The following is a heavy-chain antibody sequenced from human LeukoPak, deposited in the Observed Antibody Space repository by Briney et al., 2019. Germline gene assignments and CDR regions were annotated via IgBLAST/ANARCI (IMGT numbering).Heavy chain of an antibody. D-gene: IGHD6-19*01. CDR3: ARGRGVAVTGTIDY. V-gene: IGHV1-2*02. CDR1: GYTFSGYY. CDR2: INPNSGGA. J-gene: IGHJ4*02. Sequence: APVKVSCKASGYTFSGYYMHWVRQAPGQGLEWMGWINPNSGGAKYAQKFQGRVTMTGDTATGTAYMELSGLTSDDTAVYYCARGRGVAVTGTIDYWGQGTLVTVSS.